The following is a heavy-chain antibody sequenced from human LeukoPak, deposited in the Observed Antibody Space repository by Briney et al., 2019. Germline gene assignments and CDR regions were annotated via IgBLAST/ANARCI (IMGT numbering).Heavy chain of an antibody. CDR1: GGSISSYY. V-gene: IGHV4-59*01. CDR3: ARSYSGYDPYNWFDP. Sequence: SETLSLTCTVSGGSISSYYWSWIRQPPGKGLEWIGYIYYSGSTNYNPSLKSRVTISVDTSKNQFSPKLSSVTAADTAVYYCARSYSGYDPYNWFDPWGQGTLVTVSS. D-gene: IGHD5-12*01. J-gene: IGHJ5*02. CDR2: IYYSGST.